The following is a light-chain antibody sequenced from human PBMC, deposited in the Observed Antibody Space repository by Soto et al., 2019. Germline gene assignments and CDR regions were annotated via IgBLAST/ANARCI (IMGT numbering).Light chain of an antibody. Sequence: QSALTQPPSASGSPGQSVTISCTGTSSDVGGYNYVSWYQQHPGKAPKLMISEVSKRPSGVPDRFSGSKSGNTASLTVSGLQAEDEADYYCCSYTTTSTFVFGGGTQLTVL. J-gene: IGLJ2*01. V-gene: IGLV2-8*01. CDR3: CSYTTTSTFV. CDR1: SSDVGGYNY. CDR2: EVS.